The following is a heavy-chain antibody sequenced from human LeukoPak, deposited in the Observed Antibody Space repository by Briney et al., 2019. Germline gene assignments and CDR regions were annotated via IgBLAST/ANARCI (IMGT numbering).Heavy chain of an antibody. CDR3: ARGKTYYYDSTAYPFDY. D-gene: IGHD3-22*01. CDR2: INWNGGST. J-gene: IGHJ4*02. CDR1: GFTFDDYG. Sequence: PGGSLRLSCAASGFTFDDYGMSWVRQAPGKGLEWVSGINWNGGSTGYADSVKGRFTISRDNAKNSLHLQMNSLRAEDTAVYYCARGKTYYYDSTAYPFDYWGQGTLVSVSS. V-gene: IGHV3-20*04.